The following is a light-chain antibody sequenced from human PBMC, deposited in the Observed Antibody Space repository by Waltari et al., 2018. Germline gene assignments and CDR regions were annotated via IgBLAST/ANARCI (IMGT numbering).Light chain of an antibody. CDR2: WAS. CDR1: QSLLYSSNNNNY. V-gene: IGKV4-1*01. Sequence: DIVMTQSPDSLAVSLGERATINCKSSQSLLYSSNNNNYVAWYQQKPGQPPKVLIPWASAPEVGVPYPIRGRGAGKDFPLTNPSPQAEDGAVYQWQEYYSLPHPFGQGAKLGIK. J-gene: IGKJ2*01. CDR3: QEYYSLPHP.